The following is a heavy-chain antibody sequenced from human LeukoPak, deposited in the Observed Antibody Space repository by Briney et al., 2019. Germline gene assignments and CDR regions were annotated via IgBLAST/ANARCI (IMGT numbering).Heavy chain of an antibody. D-gene: IGHD3-10*01. J-gene: IGHJ6*02. CDR1: GFTFSSYS. V-gene: IGHV3-48*01. CDR2: ISSSSSTI. CDR3: ARADRLLWFGELLHPHMDV. Sequence: PGGSLRLSCAASGFTFSSYSMNWVRQAPGKGLEWVSYISSSSSTIYYADSVKGRFTISRDNAKNSLYLQMNSLRAEDTAVNYCARADRLLWFGELLHPHMDVWGQGTTVTVSS.